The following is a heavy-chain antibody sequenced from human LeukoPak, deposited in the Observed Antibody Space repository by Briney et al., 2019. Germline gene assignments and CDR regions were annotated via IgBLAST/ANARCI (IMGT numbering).Heavy chain of an antibody. CDR2: IWYDGSNK. J-gene: IGHJ4*02. Sequence: GGAPRLYCAASGFTLSKYGMHWDRQAPGKGLEWVAVIWYDGSNKYYADSVKGRFTISRDNSKNTLYLQMNTLRAEDTAVYYCARETGFYWGQGTLVTVSS. D-gene: IGHD1-14*01. CDR1: GFTLSKYG. V-gene: IGHV3-33*01. CDR3: ARETGFY.